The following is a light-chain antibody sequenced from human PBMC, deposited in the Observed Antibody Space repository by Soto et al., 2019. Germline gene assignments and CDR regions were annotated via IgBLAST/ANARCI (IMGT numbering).Light chain of an antibody. V-gene: IGLV1-44*01. CDR3: AAWDDSLNGYV. CDR1: SSNIGSNT. J-gene: IGLJ1*01. Sequence: QPVLTQSPSASGTPRQRVTISCSGSSSNIGSNTVNWHQQLPGTAPKLLIYSNSQRPSGVPDRFSGSKSGTSASLAISGLQSEDEADYYCAAWDDSLNGYVFGTGTKVTVL. CDR2: SNS.